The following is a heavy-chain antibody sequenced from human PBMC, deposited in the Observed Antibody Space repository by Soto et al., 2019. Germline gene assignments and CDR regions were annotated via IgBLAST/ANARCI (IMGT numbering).Heavy chain of an antibody. Sequence: QVQLVQSGAEMKKPGSSVKVSCKASGDNFTGYAISWVRQAPGQGLEWMGWVIPTFGTTKYAQRFQGRVTISVDELASTAYMELSSLRPEDTALYYCAIDRLIVAVAVGRMDVWGQGTTVTVSS. D-gene: IGHD6-19*01. CDR3: AIDRLIVAVAVGRMDV. V-gene: IGHV1-69*01. CDR2: VIPTFGTT. J-gene: IGHJ6*02. CDR1: GDNFTGYA.